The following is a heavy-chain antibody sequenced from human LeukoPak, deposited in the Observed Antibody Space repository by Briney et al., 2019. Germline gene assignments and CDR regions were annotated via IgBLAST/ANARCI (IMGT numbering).Heavy chain of an antibody. CDR3: ARGPYGDYVRLIAFDI. Sequence: SETLSLTCTVSGGSISNYYWSWIRQPPGKGLEWIGYIYYSGSTNYNPSLKSRVTISVDRSKNQFSLKLSSVTAADTAVYYCARGPYGDYVRLIAFDIWGQGTMVTVSS. D-gene: IGHD4-17*01. J-gene: IGHJ3*02. V-gene: IGHV4-59*12. CDR1: GGSISNYY. CDR2: IYYSGST.